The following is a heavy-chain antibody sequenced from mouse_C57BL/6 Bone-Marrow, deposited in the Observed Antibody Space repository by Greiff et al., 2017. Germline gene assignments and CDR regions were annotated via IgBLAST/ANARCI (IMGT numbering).Heavy chain of an antibody. CDR3: TSPPYYSKRGY. J-gene: IGHJ2*01. V-gene: IGHV14-4*01. Sequence: VQLKQSGAELVRPGASVKLSCTASGFNIKDDYMHWVKQRPEQGLEWIGWIDPENGDTEYASKFQGKATITADTSSHTAYLQLSSLTSEDTAVYYCTSPPYYSKRGYWGQGTTLTVSS. CDR1: GFNIKDDY. D-gene: IGHD2-5*01. CDR2: IDPENGDT.